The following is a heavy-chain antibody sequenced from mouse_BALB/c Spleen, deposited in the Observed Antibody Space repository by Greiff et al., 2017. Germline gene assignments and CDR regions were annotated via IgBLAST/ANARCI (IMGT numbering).Heavy chain of an antibody. V-gene: IGHV3-6*02. D-gene: IGHD1-1*01. CDR2: ISYDGSN. CDR1: GYSITSGYY. J-gene: IGHJ4*01. Sequence: EVKLMESGPGLVKPSQSLSLTCSVTGYSITSGYYWNWIRQFPGNKLEWMGYISYDGSNNYNPSLKNRISITRDTSKNQFFLKLNSVTTEDTATYYCARGGSSSYAMDYWGQGTSVTVSS. CDR3: ARGGSSSYAMDY.